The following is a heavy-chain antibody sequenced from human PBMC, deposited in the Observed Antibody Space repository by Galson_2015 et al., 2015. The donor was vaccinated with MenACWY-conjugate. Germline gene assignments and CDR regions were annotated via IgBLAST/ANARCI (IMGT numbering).Heavy chain of an antibody. D-gene: IGHD1-26*01. CDR2: NNPGGSST. J-gene: IGHJ4*02. CDR1: GFIFNTYW. V-gene: IGHV3-74*01. CDR3: AKTRGASCYFDS. Sequence: SLRLSCAASGFIFNTYWMHWVRQAPGKGLVWVSRNNPGGSSTTYADSVKDRFTISRDNAKNTLSLQMNSLRPEDTAVFYCAKTRGASCYFDSWGQGALVTVSS.